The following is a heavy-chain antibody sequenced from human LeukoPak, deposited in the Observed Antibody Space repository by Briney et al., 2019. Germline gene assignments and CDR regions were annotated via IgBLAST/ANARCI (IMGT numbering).Heavy chain of an antibody. V-gene: IGHV4-39*01. J-gene: IGHJ5*02. CDR1: GGSLSSSTYY. CDR3: ARLGRIVGVTSWFDP. Sequence: PSETLSLTCTVPGGSLSSSTYYWGWIRQPPGKGLEWIGSISYSGSTYYNPSLNSRLTISLDTSSNQFSLKLSSLPAADTAVYYCARLGRIVGVTSWFDPWGQGTLVTVSS. CDR2: ISYSGST. D-gene: IGHD1-26*01.